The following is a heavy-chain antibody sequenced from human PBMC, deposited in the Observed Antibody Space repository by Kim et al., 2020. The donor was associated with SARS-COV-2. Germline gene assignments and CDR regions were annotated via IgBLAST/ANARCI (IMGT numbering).Heavy chain of an antibody. J-gene: IGHJ4*02. D-gene: IGHD3-22*01. CDR3: ARENYDSSGYGY. Sequence: NNNPSPKSRVTISVDKSKNQFSLKLSSVAAADTAVYYCARENYDSSGYGYWGQGTLVTVSS. V-gene: IGHV4-4*02.